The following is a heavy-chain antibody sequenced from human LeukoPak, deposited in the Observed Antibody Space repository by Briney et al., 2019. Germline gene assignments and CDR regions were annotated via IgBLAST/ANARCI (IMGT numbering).Heavy chain of an antibody. D-gene: IGHD5-18*01. Sequence: GGSLRLSCAASGFAFSSYAMSWVRQAPGKGLEWVSTISGSGGSTSYADSVKGRFTISRDNSKNTLYLQMNSPRAEDTAVYYCAKDDRIQTRRYSYNYWGQGTLVTVSS. J-gene: IGHJ4*02. CDR1: GFAFSSYA. CDR2: ISGSGGST. V-gene: IGHV3-23*01. CDR3: AKDDRIQTRRYSYNY.